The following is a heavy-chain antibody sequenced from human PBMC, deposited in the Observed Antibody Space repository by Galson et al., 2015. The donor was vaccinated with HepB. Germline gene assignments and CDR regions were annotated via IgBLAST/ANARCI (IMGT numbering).Heavy chain of an antibody. CDR2: IKSDGTSI. Sequence: SLRLSCAASGFAISNYWMRWVRQVPGKGLVWVSRIKSDGTSITYADSVMGRFTISRDNARNMVFLQMNSLRAEDTAIYYCTRVQTGNYGRFDSWGQGTLVTVSS. V-gene: IGHV3-74*03. CDR3: TRVQTGNYGRFDS. J-gene: IGHJ4*02. CDR1: GFAISNYW. D-gene: IGHD4-17*01.